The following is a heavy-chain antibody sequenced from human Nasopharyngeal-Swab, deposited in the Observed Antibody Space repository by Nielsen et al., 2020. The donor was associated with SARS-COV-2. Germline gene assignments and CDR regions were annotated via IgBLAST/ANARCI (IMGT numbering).Heavy chain of an antibody. CDR1: GFTFLFSS. J-gene: IGHJ6*02. Sequence: GESLKISCAASGFTFLFSSLPFFLPSSFPFLSFFVFIRSKANSFATAYAASVKGRFTISRDDSKNTAYLQMNSLKTEDTAVYYCTRLSLYGSGPHYYYYGMDVWGQGTTVTVSS. D-gene: IGHD3-10*01. V-gene: IGHV3-73*01. CDR3: TRLSLYGSGPHYYYYGMDV. CDR2: IRSKANSFAT.